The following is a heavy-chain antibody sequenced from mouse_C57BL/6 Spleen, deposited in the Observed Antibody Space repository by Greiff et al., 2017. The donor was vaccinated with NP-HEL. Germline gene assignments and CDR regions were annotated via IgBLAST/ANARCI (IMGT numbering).Heavy chain of an antibody. CDR1: GYTFTDYY. D-gene: IGHD2-2*01. CDR2: INPYNGGT. CDR3: ARWLPPAMDY. V-gene: IGHV1-19*01. Sequence: VQLQQSGPVLVKPGASVKMSCKASGYTFTDYYMNWVKQSHGKSLEWIGVINPYNGGTSYNQKFKGKATLTVDKSSSTAYMELNSLTSEDSAVYYCARWLPPAMDYWGQGTSVTVSS. J-gene: IGHJ4*01.